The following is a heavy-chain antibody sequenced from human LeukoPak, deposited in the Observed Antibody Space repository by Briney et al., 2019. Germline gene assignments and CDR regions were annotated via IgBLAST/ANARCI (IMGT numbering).Heavy chain of an antibody. CDR2: IYYSGST. CDR1: GGSISSYY. J-gene: IGHJ4*02. Sequence: PSETLSLTCTVSGGSISSYYWSWIRQPPGKGLEWIGYIYYSGSTNYNPSLKSRVTISVDTSKNQFSLKLSSVTAADTAVYYCARVNYYDTSGTVDYWGQGTLVTVSS. CDR3: ARVNYYDTSGTVDY. V-gene: IGHV4-59*12. D-gene: IGHD3-22*01.